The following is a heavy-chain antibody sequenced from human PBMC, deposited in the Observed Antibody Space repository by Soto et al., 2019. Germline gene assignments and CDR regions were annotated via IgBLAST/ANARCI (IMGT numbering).Heavy chain of an antibody. J-gene: IGHJ4*02. V-gene: IGHV1-2*02. CDR1: GYTFSGHF. Sequence: QVQLVQSGAELKKPGASVKVSCMTSGYTFSGHFLQWVRQAPGAGPEWMGWINPNTGNTKYGQKFEGRVTMTRDMSISTAYMELTRLTVDDTAVYFSARAGSYCSGGSCSFAYWGQGSLVTVSS. CDR2: INPNTGNT. D-gene: IGHD2-15*01. CDR3: ARAGSYCSGGSCSFAY.